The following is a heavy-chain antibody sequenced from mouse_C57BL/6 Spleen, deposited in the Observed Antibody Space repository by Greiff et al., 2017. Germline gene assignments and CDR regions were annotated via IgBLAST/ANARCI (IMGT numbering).Heavy chain of an antibody. J-gene: IGHJ3*01. CDR1: GYSFTGYF. CDR2: INPYNGDT. CDR3: ARCRDVNFFAY. V-gene: IGHV1-20*01. Sequence: EVKLMESGPELVKPGDSVKISCKASGYSFTGYFMNWVMQSHGKSLEWIGRINPYNGDTFYNQKFKGKATLTVDKSSSTAHMELRSLTSEDSAVYYCARCRDVNFFAYWGQGTLVTVSA. D-gene: IGHD2-1*01.